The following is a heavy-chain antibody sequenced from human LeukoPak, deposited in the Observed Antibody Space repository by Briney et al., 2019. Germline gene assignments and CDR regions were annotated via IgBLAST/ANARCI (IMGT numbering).Heavy chain of an antibody. V-gene: IGHV3-30*04. CDR2: ISYDGSNK. J-gene: IGHJ3*02. D-gene: IGHD3-9*01. Sequence: GRSLRLSCAASGFTFSSYAMHWVRQAPGKGLEWVAVISYDGSNKYYADSVKGRFTISRDNSKNTLYLQMNSLRAEDTAVYYCARDYELRYFDWLLYPLPDAFDIWGQGTMVTVSS. CDR3: ARDYELRYFDWLLYPLPDAFDI. CDR1: GFTFSSYA.